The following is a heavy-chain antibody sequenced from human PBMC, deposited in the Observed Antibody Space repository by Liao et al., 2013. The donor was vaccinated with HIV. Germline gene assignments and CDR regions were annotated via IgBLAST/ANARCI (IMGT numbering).Heavy chain of an antibody. Sequence: QVQLQQWGAGLLKPSQTLSLTCTVSGGSISSGDYYWSWIRQPPGKGLEWIGYIYYSGSTYYNPSLKSRVTISVDTSKNQFSLKLNSVTAADTAVYYCARGPRGTVTGPVRFDYWGQGTLVTVSS. V-gene: IGHV4-30-4*08. CDR3: ARGPRGTVTGPVRFDY. CDR1: GGSISSGDYY. J-gene: IGHJ4*02. D-gene: IGHD6-19*01. CDR2: IYYSGST.